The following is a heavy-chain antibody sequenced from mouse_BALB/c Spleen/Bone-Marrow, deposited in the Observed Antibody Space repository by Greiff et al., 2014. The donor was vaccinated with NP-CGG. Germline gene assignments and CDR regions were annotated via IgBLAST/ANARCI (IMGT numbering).Heavy chain of an antibody. J-gene: IGHJ3*01. D-gene: IGHD1-1*01. CDR1: GFNIKDTY. Sequence: VQLQQSGAELVKPGASVELSCTASGFNIKDTYMYWVKQRPEQGLEWIGRIDPANGNTKYDPKFQDKATITADTSSNTAYLQLSSLTSEDTAVYYCARYYYGSSLSAYWGQGTLVTVSA. CDR3: ARYYYGSSLSAY. V-gene: IGHV14-3*02. CDR2: IDPANGNT.